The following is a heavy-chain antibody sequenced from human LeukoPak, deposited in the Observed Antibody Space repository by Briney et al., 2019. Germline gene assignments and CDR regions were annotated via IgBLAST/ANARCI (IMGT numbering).Heavy chain of an antibody. CDR3: ARDAAMYSSSWDYFDY. Sequence: SETLTLTCTVSGGSISSYYWSWIRQPPGKGLEWIGYIYYSGSTNYNPSLKSRVTISVDTSKNQFSLKLSSVTAADTAVYYCARDAAMYSSSWDYFDYWGQGTLVTVSS. CDR1: GGSISSYY. CDR2: IYYSGST. V-gene: IGHV4-59*01. J-gene: IGHJ4*02. D-gene: IGHD6-13*01.